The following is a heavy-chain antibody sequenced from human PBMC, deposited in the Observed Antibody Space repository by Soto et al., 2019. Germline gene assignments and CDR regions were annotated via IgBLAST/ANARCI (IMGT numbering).Heavy chain of an antibody. CDR2: INSDGSST. D-gene: IGHD1-7*01. Sequence: GGSLRLSCAASGFTFSGSWMHWVRQAPGKGLVWVSRINSDGSSTAYAESVKGRFTISRDNARNTLYLQMSSLRAEDTAVYYCARDPAGTGTTVLNHWGQGTLVTVSS. CDR1: GFTFSGSW. J-gene: IGHJ5*02. V-gene: IGHV3-74*01. CDR3: ARDPAGTGTTVLNH.